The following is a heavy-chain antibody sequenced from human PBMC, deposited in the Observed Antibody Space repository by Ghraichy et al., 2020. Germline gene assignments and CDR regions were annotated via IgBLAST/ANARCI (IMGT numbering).Heavy chain of an antibody. CDR3: ARRRGGLEFDY. Sequence: ASVKVSCKASGYTFTCYYMHWVRQAPGQGLEWMGWINPNSGGTNYAQKFQDRVTMTRDTSISTAYMELSRLRSDDTAVYYCARRRGGLEFDYWGQGTLVTVSS. D-gene: IGHD6-19*01. V-gene: IGHV1-2*02. CDR1: GYTFTCYY. CDR2: INPNSGGT. J-gene: IGHJ4*02.